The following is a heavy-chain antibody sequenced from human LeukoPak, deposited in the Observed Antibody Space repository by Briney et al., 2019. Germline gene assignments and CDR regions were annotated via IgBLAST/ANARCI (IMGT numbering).Heavy chain of an antibody. CDR1: GFIFSSYA. V-gene: IGHV3-23*01. Sequence: PGGSLRLSCAASGFIFSSYAMSWVRQAPGKGLEWVSAISGSGGSTYYADSVKGRFTISRDNSKNTLYLQMNSLRAEDTAVYYCAKDQDSLVRGIIWMNNWFDPWGQGTLITVSS. CDR3: AKDQDSLVRGIIWMNNWFDP. J-gene: IGHJ5*02. CDR2: ISGSGGST. D-gene: IGHD3-10*01.